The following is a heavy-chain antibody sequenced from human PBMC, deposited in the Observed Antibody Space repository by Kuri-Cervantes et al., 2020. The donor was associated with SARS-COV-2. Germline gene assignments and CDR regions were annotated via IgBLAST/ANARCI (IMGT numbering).Heavy chain of an antibody. CDR3: ARTRADFGVVIIYYFDY. CDR2: ISAYNGNT. V-gene: IGHV1-18*01. Sequence: ASVKVSCKASGYTFTSYGISWVRQAPGQGLEWMGWISAYNGNTNYAQKFQGRVTMTRDTSISTAYMELSRLRSDDTAVYYCARTRADFGVVIIYYFDYWGQGTLVTVSS. J-gene: IGHJ4*02. CDR1: GYTFTSYG. D-gene: IGHD3-3*01.